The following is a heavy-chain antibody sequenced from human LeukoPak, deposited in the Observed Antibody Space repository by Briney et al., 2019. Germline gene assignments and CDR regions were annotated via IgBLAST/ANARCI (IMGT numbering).Heavy chain of an antibody. J-gene: IGHJ4*02. V-gene: IGHV4-34*01. Sequence: PSETLSLTCAVYGGSFSGYYWSWIRQPPGKGLEWIGEINHSGSTNYNPSLKSRVTISVDTSKNQFSLKLSSVTAADTAVYYCARGVGGLPTFDYWGQGTLVTVSS. CDR3: ARGVGGLPTFDY. CDR2: INHSGST. D-gene: IGHD2-21*02. CDR1: GGSFSGYY.